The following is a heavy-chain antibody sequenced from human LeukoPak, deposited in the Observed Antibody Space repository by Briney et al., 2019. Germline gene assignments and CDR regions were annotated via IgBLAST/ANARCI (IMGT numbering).Heavy chain of an antibody. V-gene: IGHV3-21*01. Sequence: PGGSLRLSCAASEFTFSIYSMNWARQAPGKGLEWVSSISSSSSYIYYADSVKGRFTISRDNAKNSLYLQMNSLRAEDTAVYYCARRTYCGGDCYSVGAFDIWGQGTMVTVSS. CDR2: ISSSSSYI. J-gene: IGHJ3*02. D-gene: IGHD2-21*02. CDR1: EFTFSIYS. CDR3: ARRTYCGGDCYSVGAFDI.